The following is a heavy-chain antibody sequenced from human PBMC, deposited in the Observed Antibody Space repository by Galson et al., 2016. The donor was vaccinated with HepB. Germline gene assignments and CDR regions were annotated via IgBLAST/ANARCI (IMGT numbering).Heavy chain of an antibody. CDR1: GYSFTNFH. V-gene: IGHV1-8*02. D-gene: IGHD6-19*01. J-gene: IGHJ4*02. CDR2: VNPKSGNT. Sequence: SVKVSYKASGYSFTNFHINWIRQGPGQGLEWMGWVNPKSGNTALAQRFQGRLTMTTDTPTATASMELSGLTSDDTAIYYCARGLRQWLAQLDYWGQGSLVTVSS. CDR3: ARGLRQWLAQLDY.